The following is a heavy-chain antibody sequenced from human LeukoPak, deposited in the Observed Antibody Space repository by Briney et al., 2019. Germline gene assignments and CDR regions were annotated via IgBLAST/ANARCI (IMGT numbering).Heavy chain of an antibody. V-gene: IGHV1-24*01. D-gene: IGHD3-3*01. CDR1: GYTLTELS. Sequence: ASVKVSCKVSGYTLTELSMHWVRQAPGKGLEWMGGFDPEDGETIYAQKFQGRVTMTEDTSTDTAYMELSSLRSEDTAVYYCALAAHLNYDSLNFDYWGQGTLVTVSS. CDR3: ALAAHLNYDSLNFDY. CDR2: FDPEDGET. J-gene: IGHJ4*02.